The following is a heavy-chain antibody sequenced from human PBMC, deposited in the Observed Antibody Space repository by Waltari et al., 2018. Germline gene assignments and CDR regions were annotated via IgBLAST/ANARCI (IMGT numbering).Heavy chain of an antibody. J-gene: IGHJ6*03. V-gene: IGHV1-2*06. Sequence: QVQLVQSGAEVKKPGASVKVSCKASGYTFTGYYMHWVRQAPGQGLEWMGRINPNSGGTNYAQKFQGRVTMTRDTSISTAYMELSRLRSDDTAVYYCASSGGIVGATYYYYMDVWGKGTTVTVSS. CDR2: INPNSGGT. CDR3: ASSGGIVGATYYYYMDV. CDR1: GYTFTGYY. D-gene: IGHD1-26*01.